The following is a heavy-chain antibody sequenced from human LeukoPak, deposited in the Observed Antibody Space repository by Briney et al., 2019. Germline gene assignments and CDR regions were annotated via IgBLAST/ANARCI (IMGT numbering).Heavy chain of an antibody. CDR3: ARTAASRVAWDY. Sequence: SQTLSLTCAISGDSVSSNNAAWNWIRQSPSRGLEWLGRTYYRSKWYNDYALSVKSRIIINSDTSKNQFSLQLNSVTPEDTAMYYCARTAASRVAWDYWGQGTLATVSS. D-gene: IGHD5-12*01. V-gene: IGHV6-1*01. CDR2: TYYRSKWYN. J-gene: IGHJ4*02. CDR1: GDSVSSNNAA.